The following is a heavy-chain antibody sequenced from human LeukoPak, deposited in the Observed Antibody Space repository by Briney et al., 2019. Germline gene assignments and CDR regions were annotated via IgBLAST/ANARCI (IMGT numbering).Heavy chain of an antibody. CDR1: GFTFSSYA. CDR3: ARDLRYFDWGGVDY. CDR2: ISGSGGST. V-gene: IGHV3-23*01. D-gene: IGHD3-9*01. J-gene: IGHJ4*02. Sequence: GGFLRLSCAASGFTFSSYAMSWVSQAPGKGLEWVAAISGSGGSTYYADSVKGRFTISRDNSKNTLYLQMNSLRAEDTAVYYCARDLRYFDWGGVDYWGQGTLVTVSS.